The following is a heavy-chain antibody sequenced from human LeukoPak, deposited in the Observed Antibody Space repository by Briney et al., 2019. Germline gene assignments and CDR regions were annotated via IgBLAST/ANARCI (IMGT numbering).Heavy chain of an antibody. Sequence: GGSLRLSCAASGFTFDDYTMHWVRQAPGKGLEWVSLISWDGGSTYYADSVKGRFTISRDNAKNSLYLQMNSLRAEDTAVYYCARDSPFGGNWGQGTLVTVSS. CDR3: ARDSPFGGN. D-gene: IGHD1-26*01. J-gene: IGHJ4*02. CDR1: GFTFDDYT. V-gene: IGHV3-43*01. CDR2: ISWDGGST.